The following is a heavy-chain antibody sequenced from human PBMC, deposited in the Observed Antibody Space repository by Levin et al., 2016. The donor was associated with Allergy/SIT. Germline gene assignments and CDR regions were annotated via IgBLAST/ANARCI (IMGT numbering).Heavy chain of an antibody. CDR2: INHSGST. J-gene: IGHJ5*02. V-gene: IGHV4-34*01. Sequence: WIRQPPGKGLEWIGEINHSGSTNYNPSLKSRVTISVDTSKNQFSLKLSSVTAADTAVYYCARALSTEVVPPNWFDPWGQGTLVTVSS. CDR3: ARALSTEVVPPNWFDP. D-gene: IGHD2-2*01.